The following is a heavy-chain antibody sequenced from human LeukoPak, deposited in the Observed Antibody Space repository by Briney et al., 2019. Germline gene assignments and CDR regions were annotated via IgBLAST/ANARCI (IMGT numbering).Heavy chain of an antibody. CDR3: ARGTGGVLEWLLYRYADYYMDV. J-gene: IGHJ6*03. V-gene: IGHV4-34*01. CDR1: GGSFSGYY. Sequence: PSETLSLTCAVYGGSFSGYYWSWIRQPPGKGLEWIGEINHSGSTNYNPSLKSRVTISVDTSKNQFSLKLSSVTAADTAVYYCARGTGGVLEWLLYRYADYYMDVWGKGTTVTVSS. CDR2: INHSGST. D-gene: IGHD3-3*01.